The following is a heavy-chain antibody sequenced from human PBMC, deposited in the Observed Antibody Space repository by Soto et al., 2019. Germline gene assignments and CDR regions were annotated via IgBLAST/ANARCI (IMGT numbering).Heavy chain of an antibody. CDR2: IWYDGSNK. D-gene: IGHD3-10*01. CDR3: ARDARPYYYGSGSYYYGMDV. CDR1: GFTFSSYG. V-gene: IGHV3-33*01. J-gene: IGHJ6*02. Sequence: QVQLVESGGGVVQPGRSLRLSCAASGFTFSSYGMHWVRQAPGKGLEWVAVIWYDGSNKYYADSVKGRFTISRDNSKNPMYLQINRLRAEDTAVYYCARDARPYYYGSGSYYYGMDVWGQGTTVTVSS.